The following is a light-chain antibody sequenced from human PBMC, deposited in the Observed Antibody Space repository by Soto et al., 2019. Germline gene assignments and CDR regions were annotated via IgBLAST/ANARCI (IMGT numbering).Light chain of an antibody. CDR3: QQYNKWPLIT. V-gene: IGKV4-1*01. CDR2: DAS. CDR1: QSVLYSSNKKNY. J-gene: IGKJ5*01. Sequence: DSVMTQSPDSLAVSLGERATINCKSSQSVLYSSNKKNYLAWYQQKPGQAPRLLIFDASTRATGIPARFSGSGSGTEFTLTISGLQSEDFAIYYCQQYNKWPLITFGQGTRLEIK.